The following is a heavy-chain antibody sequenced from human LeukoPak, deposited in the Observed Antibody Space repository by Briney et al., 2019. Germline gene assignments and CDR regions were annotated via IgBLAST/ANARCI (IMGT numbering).Heavy chain of an antibody. CDR3: ASAAPMIHAFDI. J-gene: IGHJ3*02. CDR1: GGSISSGGYY. D-gene: IGHD2-15*01. CDR2: NYYSGNT. V-gene: IGHV4-31*03. Sequence: SQTLSLTCTVSGGSISSGGYYWSWIRQHPGKGLEGIGYNYYSGNTYYNPSLKSRVTISVDTSKNQFSLKLSSVTAADTAVYYCASAAPMIHAFDIWGQGTMVTVSS.